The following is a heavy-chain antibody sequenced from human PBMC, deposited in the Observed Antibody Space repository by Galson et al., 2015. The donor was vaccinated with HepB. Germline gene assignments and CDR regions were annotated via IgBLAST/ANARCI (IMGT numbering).Heavy chain of an antibody. CDR2: ISYDGSNK. Sequence: SLRLSCAASGFTFSSYAMHWVRQAPGKGLEWVAVISYDGSNKYYADSVKGRFTISRENSKNTLYLQMNSLRAEDTAVYYCARGDYYDSSGYYYAFDIWGQGTMVSVSS. CDR1: GFTFSSYA. D-gene: IGHD3-22*01. CDR3: ARGDYYDSSGYYYAFDI. J-gene: IGHJ3*02. V-gene: IGHV3-30-3*01.